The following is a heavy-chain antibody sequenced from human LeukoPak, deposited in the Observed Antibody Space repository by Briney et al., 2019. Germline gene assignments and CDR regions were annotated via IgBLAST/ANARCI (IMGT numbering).Heavy chain of an antibody. J-gene: IGHJ4*02. Sequence: PGGSLRLSCVASGFTFSSSWMHWVRQAPGKGLVWVSRIHRDGSSTNYADSVKGRFTVSRDNAKNTLYLQMTSLRPEDTAVYYSTTAFGSGYDYWGQGTLVTVSS. D-gene: IGHD3-16*01. CDR3: TTAFGSGYDY. CDR1: GFTFSSSW. V-gene: IGHV3-74*01. CDR2: IHRDGSST.